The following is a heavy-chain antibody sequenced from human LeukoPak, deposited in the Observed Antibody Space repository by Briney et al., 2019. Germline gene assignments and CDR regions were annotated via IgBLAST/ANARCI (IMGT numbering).Heavy chain of an antibody. Sequence: GASVKVSCKAYGYTFTRFGVTWVRQAPGQGLEWMGWISAYNDTNYAQESQGRVTMTTDTSTSTAYMELRSLRSDDTAVYYCARDQPYYGDHLYAFDIWGQGTMVTVSS. CDR2: ISAYNDT. CDR1: GYTFTRFG. V-gene: IGHV1-18*01. J-gene: IGHJ3*02. CDR3: ARDQPYYGDHLYAFDI. D-gene: IGHD3-10*01.